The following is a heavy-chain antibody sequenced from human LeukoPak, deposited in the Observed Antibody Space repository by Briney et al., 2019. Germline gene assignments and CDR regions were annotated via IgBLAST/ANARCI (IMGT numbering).Heavy chain of an antibody. Sequence: GGSLRLSCAASGFTFDRYWMSWVRQAPGKGLEWVANIKQDGTEKYYVDSVKGRFTISRDNAKNSLYLQMNSLRAEDTAVYYCARDSEWGLLRSDYWGQGTLVTVSS. J-gene: IGHJ4*02. CDR1: GFTFDRYW. D-gene: IGHD1-26*01. V-gene: IGHV3-7*05. CDR2: IKQDGTEK. CDR3: ARDSEWGLLRSDY.